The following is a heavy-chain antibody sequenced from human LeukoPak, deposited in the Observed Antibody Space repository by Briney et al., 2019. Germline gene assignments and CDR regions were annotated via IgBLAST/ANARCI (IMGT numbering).Heavy chain of an antibody. V-gene: IGHV4-59*01. J-gene: IGHJ3*02. CDR2: IYHSGST. Sequence: PSETLSLTCSVSGGFNTHYYWTWIRQPPGRGLELIGYIYHSGSTNYNPSLKSRVTISVDTSKNQFSLKLSSVTAADTAVYYCARDRSIDDILTGHDAFDIWGQGTMVTVSS. D-gene: IGHD3-9*01. CDR1: GGFNTHYY. CDR3: ARDRSIDDILTGHDAFDI.